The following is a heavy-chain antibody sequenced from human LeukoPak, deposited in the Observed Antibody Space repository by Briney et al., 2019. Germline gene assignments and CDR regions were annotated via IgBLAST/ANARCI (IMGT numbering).Heavy chain of an antibody. J-gene: IGHJ4*02. CDR2: IFPGDSET. CDR3: ARQKQTLPPDY. Sequence: GESLKISCTGSGDSFTTYWIGWVRQMPGKGLEWMGMIFPGDSETRYSPSFEGQVTISVDKSINTAYLQRNSLKASDTAMYYGARQKQTLPPDYWGQGALVTVSS. CDR1: GDSFTTYW. V-gene: IGHV5-51*01. D-gene: IGHD6-13*01.